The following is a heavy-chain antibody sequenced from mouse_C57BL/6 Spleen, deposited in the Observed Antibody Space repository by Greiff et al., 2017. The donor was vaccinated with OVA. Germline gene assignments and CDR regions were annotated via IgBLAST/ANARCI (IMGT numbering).Heavy chain of an antibody. V-gene: IGHV1-54*01. CDR2: INPGSGGT. J-gene: IGHJ3*01. CDR3: AKDGRRGGFAY. CDR1: GYAFTNYL. Sequence: QVQLQQSGAELVRPGTSVKVSCKASGYAFTNYLIEWVKQRPGQGLEWIGVINPGSGGTNYNEKFKGKATLTADKSSSTAYMQLSSLTSEDSAVYFYAKDGRRGGFAYWGQGTLVTVSA.